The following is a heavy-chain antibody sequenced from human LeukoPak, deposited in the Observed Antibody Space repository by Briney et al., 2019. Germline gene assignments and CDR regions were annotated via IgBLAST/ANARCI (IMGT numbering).Heavy chain of an antibody. V-gene: IGHV4-38-2*02. CDR3: ARLVIP. J-gene: IGHJ5*02. D-gene: IGHD3-10*01. Sequence: PSETLSLTCTVSGFSISSDYYWGWTRQPPGKGLEWLGSVSHSGITYYNSSLNSRVTISVDTSKNQFSLKVNSVTAADTAVYYCARLVIPWGQGILVTVSS. CDR1: GFSISSDYY. CDR2: VSHSGIT.